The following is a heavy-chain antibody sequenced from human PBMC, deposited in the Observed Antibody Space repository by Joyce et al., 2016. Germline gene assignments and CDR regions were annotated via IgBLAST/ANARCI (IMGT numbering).Heavy chain of an antibody. V-gene: IGHV4-61*02. CDR2: IYANGST. Sequence: QVQLQESGPGLVKPSQTLSLTCTVSGDSIHSGSFNWSWIRQPAGKGLEWIGLIYANGSTNFNPSLKGRVSTSIDTSKNHFSLKLTSVTAADTAVYYCARGSRWFDPWGQGTLVTVSS. CDR1: GDSIHSGSFN. CDR3: ARGSRWFDP. D-gene: IGHD3-10*01. J-gene: IGHJ5*02.